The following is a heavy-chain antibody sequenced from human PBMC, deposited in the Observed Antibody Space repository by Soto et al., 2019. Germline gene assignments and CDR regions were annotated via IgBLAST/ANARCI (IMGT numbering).Heavy chain of an antibody. CDR3: ARVPSGSGGAPAY. CDR1: GVTFSSYR. J-gene: IGHJ4*02. D-gene: IGHD6-19*01. V-gene: IGHV3-74*01. Sequence: PGGSLRLSCASSGVTFSSYRMNWVRQAPGKGLVWVSRINSHGSGTAYADSVKGRFTISRDNAKTTLYLQMHSLRAEDMAVYFCARVPSGSGGAPAYRGQGTLVPGSP. CDR2: INSHGSGT.